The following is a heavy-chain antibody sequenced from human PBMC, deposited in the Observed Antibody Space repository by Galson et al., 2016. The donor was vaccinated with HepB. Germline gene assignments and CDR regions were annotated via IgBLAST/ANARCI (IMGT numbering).Heavy chain of an antibody. CDR3: TTGKIATNAKFEY. D-gene: IGHD2-21*01. J-gene: IGHJ4*02. CDR2: IKTNSEGGTT. V-gene: IGHV3-15*01. Sequence: SLRLSCAASGFTFSNAWMTWVRQAPGKGLEWVGRIKTNSEGGTTEYTVPVKGRFTISRDDSNNTVYLQMNSLKAEDAAIYYCTTGKIATNAKFEYWGQGTVVTVSS. CDR1: GFTFSNAW.